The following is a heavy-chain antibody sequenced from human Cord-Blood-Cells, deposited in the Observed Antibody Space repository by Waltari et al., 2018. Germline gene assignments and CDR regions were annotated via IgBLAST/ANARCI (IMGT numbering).Heavy chain of an antibody. CDR2: IYYSGST. CDR3: AGLVQLERRAFDI. Sequence: QLQLQESGPGLVKPSETLSLTCTVSGGSISSSSYYWGWIRQPPGKGREWIGSIYYSGSTDYNPALKSRVTIAVDTSKDQCALKLSSGTGADTAVYYGAGLVQLERRAFDIWGQGTMVTVSS. J-gene: IGHJ3*02. D-gene: IGHD1-1*01. CDR1: GGSISSSSYY. V-gene: IGHV4-39*01.